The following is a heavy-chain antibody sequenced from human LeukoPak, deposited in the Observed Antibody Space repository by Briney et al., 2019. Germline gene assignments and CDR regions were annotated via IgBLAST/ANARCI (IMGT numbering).Heavy chain of an antibody. Sequence: SGRSLRLSCATSGFIFSKHGMHWVRQPPGKGLEWVSVIWSDGSNKFYADSVKGRFTISRDNSKNTLSLEMNSLRAEDTAIYYCVRGGAHDPLGYWSQGTLVTVSS. D-gene: IGHD3-16*01. CDR2: IWSDGSNK. V-gene: IGHV3-33*01. J-gene: IGHJ4*02. CDR1: GFIFSKHG. CDR3: VRGGAHDPLGY.